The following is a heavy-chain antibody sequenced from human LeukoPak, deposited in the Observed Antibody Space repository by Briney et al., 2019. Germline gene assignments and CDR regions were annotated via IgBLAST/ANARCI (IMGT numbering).Heavy chain of an antibody. CDR2: IDYSGGNT. D-gene: IGHD3-10*01. Sequence: GGSLRPSYAASGFTFNNCVMSWVRQAPGKGLEWVSGIDYSGGNTNYADSVLGRFTVSRDNSKNTLYLQMNSLRAEDTAVYYCVATRVCGGVLLRPNCLYFENWGQGTLVSVSS. V-gene: IGHV3-23*01. CDR1: GFTFNNCV. CDR3: VATRVCGGVLLRPNCLYFEN. J-gene: IGHJ4*02.